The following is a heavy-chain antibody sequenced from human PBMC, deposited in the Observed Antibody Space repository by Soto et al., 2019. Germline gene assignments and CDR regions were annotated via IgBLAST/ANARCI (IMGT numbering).Heavy chain of an antibody. Sequence: SETLSLTCSVSGGSVRSGNHFWNWIRQPPGKGLEWIGSIYYSGSTYYNPSLKSRVTISVDTSKNQFSLKLSSVTAADTAVYYCARKWYNYYYYGMDVWGQGTTVTVSS. CDR3: ARKWYNYYYYGMDV. CDR2: IYYSGST. CDR1: GGSVRSGNHF. V-gene: IGHV4-39*01. J-gene: IGHJ6*02. D-gene: IGHD1-1*01.